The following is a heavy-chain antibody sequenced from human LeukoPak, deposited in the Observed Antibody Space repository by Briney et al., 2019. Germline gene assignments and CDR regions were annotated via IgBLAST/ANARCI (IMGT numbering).Heavy chain of an antibody. CDR2: VSQTGTT. CDR3: ASHMAVPGTRGFDD. Sequence: PSETPSLTCTVSGGSISSYFWSWIRQPPGKGLEWIGEVSQTGTTYYDPSLTGRITISVDRSRNQFSLTLRSATAADTGVYYCASHMAVPGTRGFDDWGQGIPVTVSS. V-gene: IGHV4-59*12. CDR1: GGSISSYF. D-gene: IGHD6-19*01. J-gene: IGHJ4*02.